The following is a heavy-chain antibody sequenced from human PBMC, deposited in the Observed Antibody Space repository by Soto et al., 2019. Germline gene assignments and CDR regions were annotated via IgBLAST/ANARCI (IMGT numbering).Heavy chain of an antibody. J-gene: IGHJ4*02. D-gene: IGHD3-22*01. CDR3: ARVTMIVSRTGEFDY. CDR2: IYHSGST. CDR1: GGSISSSNW. Sequence: SETLSLTCAVSGGSISSSNWWSWVRQPPGKGLEWIGEIYHSGSTNYNPSLKSRVTISVDKSKNQFSLKLSSVTAADTAVYYCARVTMIVSRTGEFDYWGQGTLVTVSS. V-gene: IGHV4-4*02.